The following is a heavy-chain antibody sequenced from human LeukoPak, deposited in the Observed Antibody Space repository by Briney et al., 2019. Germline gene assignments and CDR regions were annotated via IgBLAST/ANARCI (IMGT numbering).Heavy chain of an antibody. J-gene: IGHJ4*02. V-gene: IGHV3-7*03. CDR1: GFTFSSYW. CDR2: IKQDGSEK. Sequence: GGSLRLSCAASGFTFSSYWMSWVRPAPGKGLEWVANIKQDGSEKYYVDSVKGRFTISRDNAKNSLYLQMNSLRAEDTAVYYCGRGGSYSPIDYWGQGTLVTVSS. D-gene: IGHD2-15*01. CDR3: GRGGSYSPIDY.